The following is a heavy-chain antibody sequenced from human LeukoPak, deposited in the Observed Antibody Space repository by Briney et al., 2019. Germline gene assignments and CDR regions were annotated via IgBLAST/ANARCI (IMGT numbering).Heavy chain of an antibody. CDR2: VKSNSDGGTT. Sequence: GGSLRLSCAASGLTFINAWMSWVRQAPGKGLEWVGRVKSNSDGGTTDYAASVRDRFTITRDDSKDTLYLQMNSLKTEDTAVYYCASDQGLNMVQGALFDYWAREPWSPSPQ. CDR3: ASDQGLNMVQGALFDY. V-gene: IGHV3-15*01. J-gene: IGHJ4*02. D-gene: IGHD3-10*01. CDR1: GLTFINAW.